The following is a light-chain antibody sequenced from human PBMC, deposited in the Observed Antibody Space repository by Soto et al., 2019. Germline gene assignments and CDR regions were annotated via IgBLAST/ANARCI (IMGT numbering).Light chain of an antibody. J-gene: IGKJ1*01. Sequence: DIQLTQSPSSLSASVGDRVTISCRASQDITNYLAWYQQKPGKVPRLLIYDTSTLHSGVPARFSGSGSGTDFTLTISNLQPEDFATYYCQEYSSAPSTFGQGTKVDIK. V-gene: IGKV1-27*01. CDR1: QDITNY. CDR2: DTS. CDR3: QEYSSAPST.